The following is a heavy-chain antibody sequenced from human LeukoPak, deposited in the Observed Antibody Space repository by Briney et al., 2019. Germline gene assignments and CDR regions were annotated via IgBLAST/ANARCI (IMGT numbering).Heavy chain of an antibody. CDR1: GFTFSSYA. D-gene: IGHD2-8*02. CDR3: ARASVGWWHDRPYYMDV. CDR2: ISSNGGST. J-gene: IGHJ6*03. Sequence: GGSLRLSCAASGFTFSSYAMHWVRQAPGKGLEYVSAISSNGGSTYYANSVKGRFTISRDNSKNTLYLQMNSLRVEDTAVYYCARASVGWWHDRPYYMDVWGKGTTVTVSS. V-gene: IGHV3-64*01.